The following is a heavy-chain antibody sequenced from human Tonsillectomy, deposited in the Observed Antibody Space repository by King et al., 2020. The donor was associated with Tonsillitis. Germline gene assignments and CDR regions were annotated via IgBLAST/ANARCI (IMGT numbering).Heavy chain of an antibody. D-gene: IGHD3-10*01. V-gene: IGHV3-7*01. CDR1: GFTSSRYW. Sequence: QLVQSGGGLVQPGGSLRLSCAASGFTSSRYWMSWVRQAPGKGPEWVANIKEDGSVKYYVDSVKGRFTISRDNAKNSLYLQMNTLRAEDTAVYYCARDYYGSGGGAFDIWGQGTMVTVSS. J-gene: IGHJ3*02. CDR2: IKEDGSVK. CDR3: ARDYYGSGGGAFDI.